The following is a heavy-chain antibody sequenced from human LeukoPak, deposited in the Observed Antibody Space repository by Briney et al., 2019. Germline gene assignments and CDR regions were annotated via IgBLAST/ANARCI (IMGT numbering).Heavy chain of an antibody. V-gene: IGHV3-74*01. J-gene: IGHJ5*02. Sequence: GGSLRLSCAASGFTFSSYWMHWVRQAPGKGRVWVSRINSDGTSTRYADSVKGRFTISRDNAKNTLYLQMNSLRAEDTAVYYCARSPFGDEFNWFDPWGQGTLVTVSS. D-gene: IGHD3-10*01. CDR1: GFTFSSYW. CDR2: INSDGTST. CDR3: ARSPFGDEFNWFDP.